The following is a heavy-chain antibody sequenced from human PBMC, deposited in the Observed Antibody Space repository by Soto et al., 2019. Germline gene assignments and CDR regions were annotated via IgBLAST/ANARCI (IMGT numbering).Heavy chain of an antibody. CDR3: GTPPGGGGY. CDR2: IYSGGYT. D-gene: IGHD3-10*01. V-gene: IGHV3-53*01. CDR1: GFTVSNNY. Sequence: EVQLVESGGGLIQPGGSLRLSCAVSGFTVSNNYMSWVRQAPGKGLEGVSVIYSGGYTAYGDSVKGRFTISRDNSKNTLYFQKNSRKADDPAVFFWGTPPGGGGYWGQGTLVTVSS. J-gene: IGHJ4*02.